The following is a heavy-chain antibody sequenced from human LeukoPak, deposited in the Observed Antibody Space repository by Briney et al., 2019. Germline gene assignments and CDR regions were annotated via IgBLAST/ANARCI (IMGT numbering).Heavy chain of an antibody. J-gene: IGHJ6*03. V-gene: IGHV4-4*07. Sequence: SETLSFTCTVSGGFINSYYWSRIRPPAGKGLEWSGGGYTSGITNYKPSLKSRITMSVDTSKNMFSLKLSSVTAADTAVYYCARHNCCDRGYYYYLNVSGKGPTVTVSS. CDR2: GYTSGIT. D-gene: IGHD1-20*01. CDR3: ARHNCCDRGYYYYLNV. CDR1: GGFINSYY.